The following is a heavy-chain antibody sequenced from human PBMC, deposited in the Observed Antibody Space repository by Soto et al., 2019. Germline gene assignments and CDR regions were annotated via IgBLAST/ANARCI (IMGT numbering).Heavy chain of an antibody. CDR1: GYTFTSYG. Sequence: ASVKVSGKASGYTFTSYGISWVRQAPGQGLEWMGWISAYNGNTNYAQKLQGRVTMTTDTSTSTAYMELRSLSSVTAADTAVYYCARGGPEPFDYWGQGTLVTVSS. CDR3: ARGGPEPFDY. V-gene: IGHV1-18*01. CDR2: ISAYNGNT. J-gene: IGHJ4*02. D-gene: IGHD3-10*01.